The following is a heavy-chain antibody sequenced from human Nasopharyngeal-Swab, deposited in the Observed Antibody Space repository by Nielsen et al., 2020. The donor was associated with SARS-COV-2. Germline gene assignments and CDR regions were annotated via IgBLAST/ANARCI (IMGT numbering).Heavy chain of an antibody. CDR3: ARGDSDSPDYSPRVFDY. D-gene: IGHD3-22*01. J-gene: IGHJ4*02. V-gene: IGHV4-34*01. Sequence: WIRQPPGKGLEWIGEVNHGGSTNSNPSLKSQVTMSVDTSKDQFSLNLGSVTAADTAVYYCARGDSDSPDYSPRVFDYWGQGSLVTVSS. CDR2: VNHGGST.